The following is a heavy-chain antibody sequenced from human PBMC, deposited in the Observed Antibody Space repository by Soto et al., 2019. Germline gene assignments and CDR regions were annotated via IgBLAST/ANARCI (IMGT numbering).Heavy chain of an antibody. D-gene: IGHD1-1*01. CDR2: ISYSGNT. J-gene: IGHJ4*02. Sequence: QVQLQESGPGLVKPSETLSLTCTVSGGSIRSYHWGWIRQPPGKGLEWIAYISYSGNTNSNPALKSRVSISIDASKNQFSLRLRYVTAADTAVYYCARVGRTNFDYWGQGNLVTVSS. CDR3: ARVGRTNFDY. V-gene: IGHV4-59*01. CDR1: GGSIRSYH.